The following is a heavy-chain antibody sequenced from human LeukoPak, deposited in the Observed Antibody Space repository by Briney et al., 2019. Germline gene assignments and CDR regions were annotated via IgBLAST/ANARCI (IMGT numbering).Heavy chain of an antibody. V-gene: IGHV4-31*03. CDR2: MYVSGTT. Sequence: PSETLSLTCNVSGGSINHGAYYWNWIRQHPGKGLEGIGYMYVSGTTSYNPSLQSRVTMSIDKSKNRFSLKMNSVTAADSAVYYCARSEGRWFDPWGQGTLVTVSS. CDR3: ARSEGRWFDP. CDR1: GGSINHGAYY. J-gene: IGHJ5*02.